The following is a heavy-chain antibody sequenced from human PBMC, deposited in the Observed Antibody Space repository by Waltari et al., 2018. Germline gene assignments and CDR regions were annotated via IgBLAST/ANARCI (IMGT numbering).Heavy chain of an antibody. CDR3: ARRFTSGYALDY. V-gene: IGHV3-30*02. J-gene: IGHJ4*02. CDR2: IRYDGRVK. Sequence: QVQLVESGGGVVQPGGSLRLSCAASGFTFSNYDMHCVRQAPGKGLEWGAFIRYDGRVKYYADSVKGRITISRDNSKNTLYLQMNSLRAEDTGIYYSARRFTSGYALDYWGQGTLVTVSS. D-gene: IGHD3-9*01. CDR1: GFTFSNYD.